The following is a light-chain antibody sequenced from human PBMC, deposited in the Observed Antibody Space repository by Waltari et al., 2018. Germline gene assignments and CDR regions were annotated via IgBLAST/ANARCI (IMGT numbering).Light chain of an antibody. CDR3: SSYAGSNTVV. V-gene: IGLV2-8*01. J-gene: IGLJ2*01. CDR1: SSDVGGYNY. CDR2: EVS. Sequence: QSALTQPPSASGSPGQSVTISCTGTSSDVGGYNYVSWYQQYPGKAPKLMIYEVSKRPSGVPERFSGSESGNTASLTVSGLQGDDEADYYCSSYAGSNTVVFGGGTKLTVL.